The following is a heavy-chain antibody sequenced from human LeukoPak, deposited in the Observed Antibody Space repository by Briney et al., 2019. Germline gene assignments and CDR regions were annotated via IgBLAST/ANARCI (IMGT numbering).Heavy chain of an antibody. CDR1: GLTFNNYS. J-gene: IGHJ4*02. CDR2: ISSSSTYI. D-gene: IGHD1-26*01. V-gene: IGHV3-21*01. Sequence: PGGSLRLSCVASGLTFNNYSMNWVRQAPGKGLEWVSSISSSSTYICHADSVKGRFTISRDNAKNSLYLQMNSLRAEDTAVYYCARDSGIYRTIDYWGQGTLVTVSS. CDR3: ARDSGIYRTIDY.